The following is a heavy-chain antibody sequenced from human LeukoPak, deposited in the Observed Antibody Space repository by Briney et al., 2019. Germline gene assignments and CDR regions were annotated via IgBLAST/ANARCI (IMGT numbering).Heavy chain of an antibody. CDR1: GYTFTGYY. V-gene: IGHV1-2*02. Sequence: ASVKLSCKASGYTFTGYYLHSVRQAPGQGLEWMGCVNPNSGDTNYAQKFQGSVTMTRDTSISTVYMELSRLRSDDTAVYYCARASGSYWWFDSWGQGTLVTVSS. J-gene: IGHJ5*01. D-gene: IGHD1-26*01. CDR2: VNPNSGDT. CDR3: ARASGSYWWFDS.